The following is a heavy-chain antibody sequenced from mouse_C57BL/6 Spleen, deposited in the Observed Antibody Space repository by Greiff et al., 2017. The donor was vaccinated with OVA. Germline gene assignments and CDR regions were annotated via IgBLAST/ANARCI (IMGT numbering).Heavy chain of an antibody. J-gene: IGHJ4*01. D-gene: IGHD4-1*01. Sequence: EVQLQQSGPELVKPGASVKISCKASGYSFTGYYMNWVKQSPEKSLEWIGEINPSTGGTTYNQKFKAKATLTVDKSSSTAYMQLKSLTSEDSAVYYCATRVGRDYAMDYWGQGTSVTVSS. CDR3: ATRVGRDYAMDY. CDR1: GYSFTGYY. V-gene: IGHV1-42*01. CDR2: INPSTGGT.